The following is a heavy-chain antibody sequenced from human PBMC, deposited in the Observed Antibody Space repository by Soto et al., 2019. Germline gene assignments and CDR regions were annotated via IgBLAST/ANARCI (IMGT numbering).Heavy chain of an antibody. CDR2: INHSGST. D-gene: IGHD3-10*01. V-gene: IGHV4-34*01. CDR1: GGSFSGYY. Sequence: QVQLQQWGAGLLKPSETLSLTCAVYGGSFSGYYWSWIRQPPGKGLEWIGEINHSGSTNYNPSLKRRVTISVDSSKSQFSLKLSSVTAADTAVYYCARGRTYYYGSGSYPLAFFDYWGQGTLVTVSS. CDR3: ARGRTYYYGSGSYPLAFFDY. J-gene: IGHJ4*02.